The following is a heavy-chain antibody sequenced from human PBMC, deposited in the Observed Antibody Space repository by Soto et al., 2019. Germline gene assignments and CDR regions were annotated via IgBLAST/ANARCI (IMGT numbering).Heavy chain of an antibody. J-gene: IGHJ2*01. Sequence: QLQESGPGLVMPSQTLSLTCTVSGASINNNDYYWSWIRQTPGKGLEWIGYVYYSGSTDYIPSLKSRLSTSIDKSQNQFTLKLNSVTAADTATYYCARMSYFYDKWYFDLWGRGTLVTVSS. V-gene: IGHV4-30-4*01. CDR2: VYYSGST. D-gene: IGHD3-22*01. CDR3: ARMSYFYDKWYFDL. CDR1: GASINNNDYY.